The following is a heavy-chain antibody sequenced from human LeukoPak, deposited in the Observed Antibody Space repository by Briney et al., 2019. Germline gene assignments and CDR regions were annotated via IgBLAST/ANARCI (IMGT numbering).Heavy chain of an antibody. CDR2: IYYSGST. V-gene: IGHV4-59*01. CDR1: GGSISSYY. Sequence: SETLSLTCTVAGGSISSYYWSWIRQPPGKGLEWIGYIYYSGSTNYNPSLKSRVTISVDTSKNQLSLKLSSVTAADTAVYYCARHGYSSGSLAWFDPWGQGTQVTVSS. D-gene: IGHD6-19*01. J-gene: IGHJ5*02. CDR3: ARHGYSSGSLAWFDP.